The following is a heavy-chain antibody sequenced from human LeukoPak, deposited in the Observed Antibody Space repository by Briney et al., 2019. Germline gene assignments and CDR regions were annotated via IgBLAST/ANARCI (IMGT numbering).Heavy chain of an antibody. Sequence: GGSLRLSCAASGFTFDDYAMHWVRQAPGKGLEWVSGISWNSGSIGYADSVKGRFTISRDNAKNSLYLQMNSLRAEDTALYYCAKENRLAVAGTYYYYGMDVWGQGTTVTVSS. CDR1: GFTFDDYA. D-gene: IGHD6-19*01. J-gene: IGHJ6*02. CDR3: AKENRLAVAGTYYYYGMDV. CDR2: ISWNSGSI. V-gene: IGHV3-9*01.